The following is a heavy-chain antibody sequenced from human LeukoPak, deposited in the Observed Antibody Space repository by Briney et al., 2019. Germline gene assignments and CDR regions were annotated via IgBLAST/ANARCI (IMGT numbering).Heavy chain of an antibody. Sequence: GGSLRLSCAASGFTFNTYWMSWVRQAPGKGLEWVANIHQDEGEKYYVDSVKGRFTISRDNAKNSLYLQMNSLRAEDTAVYYCASGSHYYDGSGYYQDWGQGTLVTVSS. V-gene: IGHV3-7*01. CDR3: ASGSHYYDGSGYYQD. CDR2: IHQDEGEK. CDR1: GFTFNTYW. J-gene: IGHJ4*02. D-gene: IGHD3-22*01.